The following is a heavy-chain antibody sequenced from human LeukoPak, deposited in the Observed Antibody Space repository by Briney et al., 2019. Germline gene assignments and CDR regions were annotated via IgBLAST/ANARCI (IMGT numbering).Heavy chain of an antibody. V-gene: IGHV3-23*01. D-gene: IGHD3-22*01. CDR1: GFTFSSYV. J-gene: IGHJ4*02. Sequence: GGSLRLSCAASGFTFSSYVMSWVRQAPGKGLEWVSAISGSGGSTYYADSVKGRFTISRDNSKNTLYLQMNSLRAEDTAVYYCAKVLDSSGYSPWDYWGQGTLVTVSS. CDR3: AKVLDSSGYSPWDY. CDR2: ISGSGGST.